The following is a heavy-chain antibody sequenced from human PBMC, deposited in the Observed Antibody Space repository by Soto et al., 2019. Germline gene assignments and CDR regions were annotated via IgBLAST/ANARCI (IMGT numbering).Heavy chain of an antibody. CDR1: GFTFSDHY. V-gene: IGHV3-72*01. CDR2: TRNRANSYTT. D-gene: IGHD2-2*01. J-gene: IGHJ6*02. Sequence: GASLRLSCAASGFTFSDHYMGWVRQAPGKGLEWVGRTRNRANSYTTEYAASVKGRFTISRDDSKNSLYLQMNSLQTEDTAVYYCARGSISFLNPSSGCAIDARAQGSTVTVS. CDR3: ARGSISFLNPSSGCAIDA.